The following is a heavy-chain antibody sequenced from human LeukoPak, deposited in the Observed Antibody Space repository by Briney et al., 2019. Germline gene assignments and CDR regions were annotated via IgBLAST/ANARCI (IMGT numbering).Heavy chain of an antibody. D-gene: IGHD2-8*01. V-gene: IGHV3-7*01. Sequence: GGSLRLSCAASGFTFSGYWMNWVRQAPGKGLEWVASIKQDGSEKYYVESVKGRCTVSRDNAKKSLYLQMNSLRAEDTAMYYCARDRLTNDAFDIWGQGTMVTVSS. CDR2: IKQDGSEK. J-gene: IGHJ3*02. CDR1: GFTFSGYW. CDR3: ARDRLTNDAFDI.